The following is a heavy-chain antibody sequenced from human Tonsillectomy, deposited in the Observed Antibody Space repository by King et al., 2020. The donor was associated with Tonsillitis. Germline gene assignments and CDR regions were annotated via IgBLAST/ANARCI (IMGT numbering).Heavy chain of an antibody. Sequence: VQLVESGGGVVQPGRSLRLSCAASGFTFSSFGMHWVRQAPGKGLEWVAVISYDGSNKYYADSVKGRFTISRDNSKNTLYLQMNSLRDEDTAVYHCAKDRGEVDPGSYGMDVWGQGTTVTVSS. V-gene: IGHV3-30*18. CDR3: AKDRGEVDPGSYGMDV. D-gene: IGHD5-18*01. CDR1: GFTFSSFG. J-gene: IGHJ6*02. CDR2: ISYDGSNK.